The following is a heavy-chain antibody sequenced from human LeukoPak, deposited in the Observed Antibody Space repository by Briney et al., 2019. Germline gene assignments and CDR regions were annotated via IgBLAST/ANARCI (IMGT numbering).Heavy chain of an antibody. CDR1: GYTFIAYY. CDR3: AGQKDPRPIDY. CDR2: INPSSGGT. V-gene: IGHV1-2*02. J-gene: IGHJ4*02. Sequence: ASVKVSCRASGYTFIAYYMHWVRQAPGQGLEWMGWINPSSGGTNYAQKLQGRVTMTRDTSISTAYMELSELRSDDTAVYYCAGQKDPRPIDYWGQGTLITVSS.